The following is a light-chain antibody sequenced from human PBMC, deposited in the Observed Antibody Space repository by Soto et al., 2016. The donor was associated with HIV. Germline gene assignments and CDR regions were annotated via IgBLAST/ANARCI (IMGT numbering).Light chain of an antibody. Sequence: SYELTQPPSVSVAPGKTAKITCGGNNIGSKNVHWYQQKPGQAPVPVVSDDSDRPSGIPERFSGSNSGNTATLTISRVEAGDEADYYCQVWDPTSDHPYVFGTGTQISVL. CDR3: QVWDPTSDHPYV. V-gene: IGLV3-21*03. CDR2: DDS. J-gene: IGLJ1*01. CDR1: NIGSKN.